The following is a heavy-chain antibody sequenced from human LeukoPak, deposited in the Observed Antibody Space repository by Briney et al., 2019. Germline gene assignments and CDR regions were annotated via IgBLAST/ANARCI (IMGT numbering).Heavy chain of an antibody. CDR1: GFTFSSYS. D-gene: IGHD3-22*01. CDR3: ARDFPYYYDISGYYFDY. V-gene: IGHV3-21*01. Sequence: GGSLRLSCAASGFTFSSYSMNWVRQAPGKGLEWVSSISSSSSYIYYADSVKGRFTISRDNAKNSLYLQMNSLRAEDTAVYYCARDFPYYYDISGYYFDYWGQGTLVTVSS. J-gene: IGHJ4*02. CDR2: ISSSSSYI.